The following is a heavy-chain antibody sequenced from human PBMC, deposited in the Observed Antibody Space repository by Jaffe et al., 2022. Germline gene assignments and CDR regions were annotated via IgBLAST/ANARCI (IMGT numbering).Heavy chain of an antibody. CDR2: FYRSNVP. D-gene: IGHD3-16*02. Sequence: QVQVQESGPGLVKPSETLSLTCAVFGDSISSDYYWGWIRQPPGKGLEWIGNFYRSNVPLYNPSLKSRVTISVDTSKNLFSLRLTSVTAADTAVYYCAREGHRGGAFDIWGQGTLVTVSS. J-gene: IGHJ3*02. V-gene: IGHV4-38-2*02. CDR1: GDSISSDYY. CDR3: AREGHRGGAFDI.